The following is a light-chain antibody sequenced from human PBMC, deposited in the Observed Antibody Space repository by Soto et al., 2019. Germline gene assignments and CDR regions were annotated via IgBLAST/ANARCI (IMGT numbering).Light chain of an antibody. Sequence: EIVLTQSPGTLSLSPGERATLSCRASQIVSSTYLAWYEQKPGQAPRLLIYGASNRATGIPARLSGSGSATDFTLTFSSVAPEDFAVFYCHQYGSSPWTFGQGTKVDIK. V-gene: IGKV3-20*01. J-gene: IGKJ1*01. CDR3: HQYGSSPWT. CDR2: GAS. CDR1: QIVSSTY.